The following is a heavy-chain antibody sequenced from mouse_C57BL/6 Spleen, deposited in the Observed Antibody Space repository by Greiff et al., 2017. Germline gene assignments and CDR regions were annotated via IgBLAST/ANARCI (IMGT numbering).Heavy chain of an antibody. CDR1: GFSLTSYG. CDR2: IWRGGST. J-gene: IGHJ3*01. D-gene: IGHD1-1*01. V-gene: IGHV2-5*01. CDR3: AKNYYGSSYAWFAY. Sequence: QVHVKQSGPGLVQPSQSLSITCTVSGFSLTSYGVHWVRQSPGKGLEWLGVIWRGGSTDYNAAFMSRLSITKDNSKSQVFFKMNSLQADDTAIYYCAKNYYGSSYAWFAYWGQGTLVTVSA.